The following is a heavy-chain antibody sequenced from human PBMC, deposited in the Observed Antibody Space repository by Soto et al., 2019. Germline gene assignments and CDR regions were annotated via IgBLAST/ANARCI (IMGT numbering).Heavy chain of an antibody. V-gene: IGHV3-33*01. CDR1: GFGFRVYG. J-gene: IGHJ4*02. Sequence: QVQLVESGGGVVQPGRSLRLSCAASGFGFRVYGMHWVRQAPGKGLEWVAVIWSDGSNKYYADSVKGRFTISRDNSKNTLYLQMNSLRAEDTAVYYCARVVGSGSAFHYFDYWGQGTLVTVSS. D-gene: IGHD3-10*01. CDR2: IWSDGSNK. CDR3: ARVVGSGSAFHYFDY.